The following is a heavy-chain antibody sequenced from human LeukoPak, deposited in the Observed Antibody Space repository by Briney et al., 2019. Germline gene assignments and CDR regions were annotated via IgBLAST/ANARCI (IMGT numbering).Heavy chain of an antibody. V-gene: IGHV1-18*01. CDR2: ISAYNGNT. CDR3: ATDPTYCGGDCSDY. D-gene: IGHD2-21*02. CDR1: GYTFTSYG. Sequence: ASVKVSCKASGYTFTSYGISWVRQAPGQGLEWMGWISAYNGNTNYAQKLQGRVTMTTDTSTSTAYMELSSLRSEDTAVYYCATDPTYCGGDCSDYWGQGTLVTVSS. J-gene: IGHJ4*02.